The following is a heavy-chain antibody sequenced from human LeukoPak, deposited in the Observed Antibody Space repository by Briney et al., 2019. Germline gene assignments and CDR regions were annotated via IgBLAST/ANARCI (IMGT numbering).Heavy chain of an antibody. J-gene: IGHJ4*02. V-gene: IGHV3-7*01. CDR2: IKQDGSEK. D-gene: IGHD3-3*01. Sequence: GGSLRLSCAASGFTFTSYSMSWVRQAPGKGLEWVANIKQDGSEKYYVDSVKGRFTISRDNAKNSLYLQMNSLRAEDTAVYYCARETGDFFWSGYYTDYWGQGTLVTVSS. CDR3: ARETGDFFWSGYYTDY. CDR1: GFTFTSYS.